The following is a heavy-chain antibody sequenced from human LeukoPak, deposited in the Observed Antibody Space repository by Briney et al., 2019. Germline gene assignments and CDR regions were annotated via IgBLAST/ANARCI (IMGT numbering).Heavy chain of an antibody. CDR3: ARLVPPSPERPPDRGLGTYYGMDV. V-gene: IGHV4-59*01. J-gene: IGHJ6*02. CDR2: IYYSGST. Sequence: PSETLSLTCTVSGGSISSYYWSWIRQPPGKGLEWIGYIYYSGSTNYNPSLKSRVTISVDTSKNQFSLKLSSVTAADTAVYYCARLVPPSPERPPDRGLGTYYGMDVWGQGTTVTVSS. CDR1: GGSISSYY. D-gene: IGHD1-1*01.